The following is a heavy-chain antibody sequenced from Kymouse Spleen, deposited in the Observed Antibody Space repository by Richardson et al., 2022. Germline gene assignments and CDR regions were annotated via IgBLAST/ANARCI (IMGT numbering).Heavy chain of an antibody. D-gene: IGHD6-6*01. Sequence: QLQLQESGPGLVKPSETLSLTCTVSGGSISSSSYYWGWIRQPPGKGLEWIGSIYYSGSTYYNPSLKSRVTISVDTSKNQFSLKLSSVTAADTAVYYCAREREYSSSSRYYYGMDVWGQGTTVTVSS. CDR3: AREREYSSSSRYYYGMDV. CDR2: IYYSGST. V-gene: IGHV4-39*01. CDR1: GGSISSSSYY. J-gene: IGHJ6*02.